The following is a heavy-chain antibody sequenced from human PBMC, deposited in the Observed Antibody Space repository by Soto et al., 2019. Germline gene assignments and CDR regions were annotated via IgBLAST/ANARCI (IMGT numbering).Heavy chain of an antibody. CDR2: INHSGST. Sequence: QVQLQQWGAGLLKPSETLSLTCAVYGGSFSGYYWSWIRQPPGTGLEWIGEINHSGSTNYNPSLKRRVTISVDTSKNQFSLKLSSVTAADTAVYYCARALPNYGSGSRWFDPWGQGTLVTVSS. CDR3: ARALPNYGSGSRWFDP. CDR1: GGSFSGYY. D-gene: IGHD3-10*01. V-gene: IGHV4-34*01. J-gene: IGHJ5*02.